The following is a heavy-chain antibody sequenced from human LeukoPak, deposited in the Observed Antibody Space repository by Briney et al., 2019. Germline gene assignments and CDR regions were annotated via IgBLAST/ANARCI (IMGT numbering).Heavy chain of an antibody. CDR1: GGSISSGGYS. CDR2: IYHSGST. V-gene: IGHV4-30-2*01. J-gene: IGHJ5*02. D-gene: IGHD1-1*01. Sequence: SQTLSLTCAVSGGSISSGGYSWSWIRQPPGKGLEWIGYIYHSGSTCYNPSLKSRVTISVDRSKNQFSLKLSSVTAADTAVYYCARGSGNAWFDPWGQGTLVTVSS. CDR3: ARGSGNAWFDP.